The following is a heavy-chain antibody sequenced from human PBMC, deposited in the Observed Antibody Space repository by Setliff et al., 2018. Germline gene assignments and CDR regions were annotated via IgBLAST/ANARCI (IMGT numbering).Heavy chain of an antibody. CDR3: TREFSSSPGH. CDR2: IHHSGKA. J-gene: IGHJ4*02. V-gene: IGHV4-38-2*02. D-gene: IGHD6-19*01. Sequence: SETLSLTCAVSGFSISSGYYWGWIRQPPGKGLEWIVNIHHSGKAYYNPSLKSRVTMSVDTSESQFSLRLNSVAAADTAVYYCTREFSSSPGHWGQGILVTVSS. CDR1: GFSISSGYY.